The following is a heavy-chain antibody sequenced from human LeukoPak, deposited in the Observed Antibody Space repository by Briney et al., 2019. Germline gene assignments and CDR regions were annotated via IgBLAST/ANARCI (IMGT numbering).Heavy chain of an antibody. J-gene: IGHJ6*01. D-gene: IGHD5-18*01. V-gene: IGHV4-59*01. CDR1: GGSISNFY. CDR2: FYSTGST. Sequence: SETLSLTCTVSGGSISNFYWAWIRHPPGKGLEWIGYFYSTGSTTYNPSLESRVTISLDTSKNQFSLKLRFVTAADTAVYYCARVRRDYSFGSNGLDVWGRGTTVTVSS. CDR3: ARVRRDYSFGSNGLDV.